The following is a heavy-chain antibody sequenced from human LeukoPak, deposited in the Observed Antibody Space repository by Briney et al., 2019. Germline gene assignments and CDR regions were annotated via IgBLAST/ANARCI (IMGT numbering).Heavy chain of an antibody. V-gene: IGHV3-48*01. CDR1: GFTFSSYS. CDR2: ISSGGGTI. D-gene: IGHD6-19*01. J-gene: IGHJ4*02. Sequence: PGGSLRLSCVAFGFTFSSYSMNWVRQAPGKGLERISYISSGGGTIHYADSVKGRFTISRDNAKNSLYLQMNSLRAEDTAVYYCARDPAGAGIYYDYWGQGTLVTVSS. CDR3: ARDPAGAGIYYDY.